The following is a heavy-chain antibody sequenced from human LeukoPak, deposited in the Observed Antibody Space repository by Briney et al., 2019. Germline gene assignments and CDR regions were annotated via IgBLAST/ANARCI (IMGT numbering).Heavy chain of an antibody. Sequence: GGSLRLSCAASGFTFSSYAMHWVRQAPGKGLEWVAVISYDGSNKYYADSVKGRFTISRDNSKNTLYLQMNSLRAEDTAVYYCAKDLSKYSSSSGGDYWGQGTLVTVSS. CDR3: AKDLSKYSSSSGGDY. V-gene: IGHV3-30-3*01. CDR2: ISYDGSNK. D-gene: IGHD6-6*01. J-gene: IGHJ4*02. CDR1: GFTFSSYA.